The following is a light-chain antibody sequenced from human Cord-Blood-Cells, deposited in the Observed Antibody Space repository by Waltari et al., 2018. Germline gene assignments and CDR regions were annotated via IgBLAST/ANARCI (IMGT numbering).Light chain of an antibody. CDR3: SSYAGSNNVV. Sequence: QSALTQPPSASGSPGQSATISCTGTSSDVGGYNYFSWYQQHPGKAPKLMIYEVSKRPSGVPYRFSGSKSGNTASLTVSGLQAEDEADYYCSSYAGSNNVVFGGGTKLTVL. CDR2: EVS. J-gene: IGLJ2*01. V-gene: IGLV2-8*01. CDR1: SSDVGGYNY.